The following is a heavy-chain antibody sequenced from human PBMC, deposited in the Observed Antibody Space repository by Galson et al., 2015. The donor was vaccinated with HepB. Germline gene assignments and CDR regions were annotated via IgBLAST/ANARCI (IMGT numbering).Heavy chain of an antibody. CDR2: IKQDGTAK. CDR3: ARGAAWDDY. Sequence: SLRLSCAASRFTFSSYWMSWVRQAPGKRLEWVANIKQDGTAKYYVDSVKDRFTISRDNAKNSLFLQMNSLRVEDTAVYYCARGAAWDDYWGQGTLVTVSS. J-gene: IGHJ4*02. V-gene: IGHV3-7*03. CDR1: RFTFSSYW. D-gene: IGHD6-13*01.